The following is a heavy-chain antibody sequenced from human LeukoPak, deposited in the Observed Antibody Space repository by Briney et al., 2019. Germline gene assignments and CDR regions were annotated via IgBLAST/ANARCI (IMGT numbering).Heavy chain of an antibody. CDR2: IYYSGST. J-gene: IGHJ4*02. V-gene: IGHV4-39*01. CDR1: GGSISSSSYY. D-gene: IGHD1-26*01. CDR3: ARTSRGSGSHFDY. Sequence: SQTLSLTCNVSGGSISSSSYYWGWIRQPPGKGLEWIGSIYYSGSTYYNPSLKSRVTISVDTSKNQFSLKLSSVNAADTAVYYCARTSRGSGSHFDYWGQGTLVTVSS.